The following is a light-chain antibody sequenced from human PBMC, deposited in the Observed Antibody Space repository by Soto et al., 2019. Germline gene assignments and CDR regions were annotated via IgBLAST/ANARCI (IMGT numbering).Light chain of an antibody. J-gene: IGLJ3*02. Sequence: QSVLTQPPSASETPGRRVTISCSGSSSNIGSNTVNWYQQLPGTAPKLLIYSNNQRPSGVPDRFSGSKSGTSGSLAISGLQSEDEADYYCAAWDDSLNGHWVFGGGTKLTVL. CDR3: AAWDDSLNGHWV. CDR2: SNN. V-gene: IGLV1-44*01. CDR1: SSNIGSNT.